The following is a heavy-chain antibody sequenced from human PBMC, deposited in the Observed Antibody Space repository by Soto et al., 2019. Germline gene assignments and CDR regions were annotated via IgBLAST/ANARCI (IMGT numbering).Heavy chain of an antibody. D-gene: IGHD3-22*01. J-gene: IGHJ3*02. CDR1: GGSFSGYY. CDR2: INHSGST. CDR3: ARSSPSITMIVVVIRGAFDI. V-gene: IGHV4-34*01. Sequence: SETLSLTCAVYGGSFSGYYWSWIRQPPGKGLEWIGEINHSGSTNYNPSLKSRVTISVDTSKNQFSLKLSSVTAADTAVYYCARSSPSITMIVVVIRGAFDIWGQGTMVTVSS.